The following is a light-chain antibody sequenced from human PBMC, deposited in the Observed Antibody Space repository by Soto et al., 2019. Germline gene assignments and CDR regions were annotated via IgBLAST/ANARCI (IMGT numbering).Light chain of an antibody. CDR2: EVN. Sequence: QSALTQPASLSGSPGQSITISCTGTSSDIGAYDYVSWVQQHPGTAPKLMISEVNNRPSGVSNRFSGSKSGNTAYLTISGLQVEVEAVYFCLSFPTTSTHVFGTGTKLTV. CDR1: SSDIGAYDY. CDR3: LSFPTTSTHV. V-gene: IGLV2-14*01. J-gene: IGLJ1*01.